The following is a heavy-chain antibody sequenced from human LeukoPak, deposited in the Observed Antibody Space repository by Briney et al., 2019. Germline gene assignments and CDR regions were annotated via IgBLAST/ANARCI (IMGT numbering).Heavy chain of an antibody. CDR3: ARVPGSWGEGFDY. CDR2: ISYDGSNK. Sequence: GGSLRLSCAASGFTFSSYAMHWVRQAPGKGLEWVAVISYDGSNKYYADSVKGRFTVSRDNSKNTLYLQMNSLRAEDTAVYYCARVPGSWGEGFDYWGQGTLVTVSS. D-gene: IGHD1-26*01. V-gene: IGHV3-30-3*01. J-gene: IGHJ4*02. CDR1: GFTFSSYA.